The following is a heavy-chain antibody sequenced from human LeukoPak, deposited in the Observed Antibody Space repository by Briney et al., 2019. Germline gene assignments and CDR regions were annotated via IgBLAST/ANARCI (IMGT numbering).Heavy chain of an antibody. CDR1: GFAFSSYG. Sequence: GGSLRLSCAASGFAFSSYGMHWVRQAPGKGLEWVAFIRYDGNNKYYGDSVKGRFTISRDNSKNTLYLQMNSLKNEDTAVYYCVTEVSGSFPTWGQGTLVTVSS. D-gene: IGHD1-26*01. V-gene: IGHV3-30*02. J-gene: IGHJ4*02. CDR3: VTEVSGSFPT. CDR2: IRYDGNNK.